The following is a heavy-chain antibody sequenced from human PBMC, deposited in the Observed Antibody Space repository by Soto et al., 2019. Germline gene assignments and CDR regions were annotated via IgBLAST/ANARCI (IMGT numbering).Heavy chain of an antibody. V-gene: IGHV4-30-4*01. CDR3: ARNGDFWSGYLNWFDP. CDR2: IYYSGST. J-gene: IGHJ5*02. D-gene: IGHD3-3*01. Sequence: SETLSLTCTVSGGSISSGDYYWSWIRQPPGKGLEWIGYIYYSGSTYYNPSLKSRVTISVDTSKNQFSLKLSSVTAADTAVYYCARNGDFWSGYLNWFDPWGQGTLVTGS. CDR1: GGSISSGDYY.